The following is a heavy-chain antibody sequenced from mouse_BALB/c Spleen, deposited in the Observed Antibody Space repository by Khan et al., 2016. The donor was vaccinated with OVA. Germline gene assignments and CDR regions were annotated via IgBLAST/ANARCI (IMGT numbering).Heavy chain of an antibody. CDR2: IDSNGGST. V-gene: IGHV5-6-3*01. CDR3: ARSAI. D-gene: IGHD2-12*01. CDR1: GFTISSYG. J-gene: IGHJ2*01. Sequence: EVELVESGGGIVQPGGSVKCSCAASGFTISSYGMSSVRQTPDKRLELVATIDSNGGSTDYPDSVKGRFTISGDNATNALYLQMRSLKSEDTAMYYGARSAIWGQGTTLTVSS.